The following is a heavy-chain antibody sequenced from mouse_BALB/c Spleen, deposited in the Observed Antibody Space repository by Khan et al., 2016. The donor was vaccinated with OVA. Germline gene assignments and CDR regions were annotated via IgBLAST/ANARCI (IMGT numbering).Heavy chain of an antibody. V-gene: IGHV3-8*02. D-gene: IGHD2-14*01. CDR3: ARWNYRYDGYFDY. J-gene: IGHJ2*01. CDR2: ISSSVSP. CDR1: GDSITSGY. Sequence: EVQLQESGPSLVKPSQTLSLTCSVTGDSITSGYWNWIRKFPGNKLEYMGNISSSVSPFSNPSFKSRISITRDTSKNQYYLQLNSVTTEDTATYYCARWNYRYDGYFDYWGKGTTLTVSS.